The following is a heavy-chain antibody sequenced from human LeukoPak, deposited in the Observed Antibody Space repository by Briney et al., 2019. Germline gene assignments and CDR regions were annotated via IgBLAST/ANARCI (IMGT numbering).Heavy chain of an antibody. Sequence: GRSLRLSCAASGFTFSSYGMHWVRQAPGKGLEWVAVISYDGSNKYYADSVKGRFTISRDNSKNTLYLQMNSLRAEDTAVYYCAKDSRGYSYGSDYWGQGTLVTVSS. CDR1: GFTFSSYG. CDR2: ISYDGSNK. D-gene: IGHD5-18*01. J-gene: IGHJ4*02. V-gene: IGHV3-30*18. CDR3: AKDSRGYSYGSDY.